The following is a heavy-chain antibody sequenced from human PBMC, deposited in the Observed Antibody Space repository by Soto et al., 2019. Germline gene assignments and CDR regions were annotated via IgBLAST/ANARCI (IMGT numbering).Heavy chain of an antibody. CDR2: IYHSGST. CDR3: ARLGVRGGATIPLDY. V-gene: IGHV4-4*02. Sequence: QVQLQESGPGLVKPSGTLSLTCAVSGGSISSSNWWSWVRQPPGKGLEWIGEIYHSGSTNYNPSLKSRVTISVDKSRNQFSLKRSSGTAADTAVYYCARLGVRGGATIPLDYWGQGTLVTVSS. CDR1: GGSISSSNW. J-gene: IGHJ4*02. D-gene: IGHD1-26*01.